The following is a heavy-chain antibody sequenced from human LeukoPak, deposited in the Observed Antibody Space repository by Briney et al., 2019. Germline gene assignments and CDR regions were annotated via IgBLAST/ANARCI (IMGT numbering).Heavy chain of an antibody. CDR1: GGSVGSGGHL. V-gene: IGHV4-61*08. J-gene: IGHJ4*02. Sequence: PSETLSLTCAVSGGSVGSGGHLWSWIRQPPGKGLEWIGYIYSTGSTNYNPSLKSRITMSVDTSKNQFSLKLSSVIAADTAVYYCARTKSQSGSYRYYFDSWGQGTLVTVSS. D-gene: IGHD1-26*01. CDR2: IYSTGST. CDR3: ARTKSQSGSYRYYFDS.